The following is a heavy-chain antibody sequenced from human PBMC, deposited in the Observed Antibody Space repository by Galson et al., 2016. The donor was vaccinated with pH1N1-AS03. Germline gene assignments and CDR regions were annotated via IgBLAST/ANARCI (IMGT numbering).Heavy chain of an antibody. Sequence: SLRLSCAASGFTFSSYEMNWVRQAPGKGLEWVSYISSSGSTIYYADSVKGRFTISRDNAKNSVYLQMNSLRAEDTAVYYCARDQDGFDSAIFDSWGQGTLVTVSS. J-gene: IGHJ4*02. CDR1: GFTFSSYE. CDR3: ARDQDGFDSAIFDS. CDR2: ISSSGSTI. D-gene: IGHD5-12*01. V-gene: IGHV3-48*03.